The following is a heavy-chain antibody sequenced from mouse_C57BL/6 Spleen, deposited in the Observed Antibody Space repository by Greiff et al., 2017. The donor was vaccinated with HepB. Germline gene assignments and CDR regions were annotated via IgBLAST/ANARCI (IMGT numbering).Heavy chain of an antibody. CDR3: ARIRPHDYGSSMDY. D-gene: IGHD1-1*01. CDR2: IDPSDSYT. CDR1: GYTFTSYW. V-gene: IGHV1-69*01. Sequence: QVQLQQPGAELVMPGASVKLSCKASGYTFTSYWMHWVKQRPGQGLEWIGEIDPSDSYTNYNQKFKGKSTLTVDKSSSKAYMQLSSLTSEDSAVYDCARIRPHDYGSSMDYWGQGTSVTVSS. J-gene: IGHJ4*01.